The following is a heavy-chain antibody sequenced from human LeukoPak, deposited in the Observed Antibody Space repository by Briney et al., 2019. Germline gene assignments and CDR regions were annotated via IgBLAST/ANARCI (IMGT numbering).Heavy chain of an antibody. CDR3: ARVGYDSSGRTSPNTFDY. D-gene: IGHD3-22*01. V-gene: IGHV4-59*01. J-gene: IGHJ4*02. CDR1: GGSINSYY. CDR2: IYYSGST. Sequence: SETLPLTCTVSGGSINSYYWSWIRQPPGKGLEWIGYIYYSGSTNYNPSLKSRVTISVDTSKNQFSLKLSSVTAADTAVYYCARVGYDSSGRTSPNTFDYWGQGTLVTVSS.